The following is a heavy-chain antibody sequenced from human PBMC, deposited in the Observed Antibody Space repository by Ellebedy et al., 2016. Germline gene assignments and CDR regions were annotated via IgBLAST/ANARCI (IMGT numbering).Heavy chain of an antibody. Sequence: GESLKISCRGSGFTFSNYWMAWVRQAPGKGLEWVAHMSQDGSEKIYMDPVKGRFTISRDNAKNSLFLKMNSLRVEDTAVYYCATDTGNFWSSDYWGRGTLVTVSS. J-gene: IGHJ4*02. CDR2: MSQDGSEK. V-gene: IGHV3-7*04. CDR3: ATDTGNFWSSDY. CDR1: GFTFSNYW. D-gene: IGHD1-7*01.